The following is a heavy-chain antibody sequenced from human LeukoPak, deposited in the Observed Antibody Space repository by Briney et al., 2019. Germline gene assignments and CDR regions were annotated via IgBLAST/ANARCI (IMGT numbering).Heavy chain of an antibody. CDR3: VRDPSYGSSWYYYMDV. V-gene: IGHV3-48*04. D-gene: IGHD6-13*01. CDR2: ISSSSFKI. CDR1: EFTFVRYA. Sequence: GGSLRLSCAASEFTFVRYAMNWVRQAPGKGLEWVSYISSSSFKIGYADSVKGRFTISRDNSKNSLYLQMDSLRVEDTAVYYCVRDPSYGSSWYYYMDVWDKGTTVTVSS. J-gene: IGHJ6*03.